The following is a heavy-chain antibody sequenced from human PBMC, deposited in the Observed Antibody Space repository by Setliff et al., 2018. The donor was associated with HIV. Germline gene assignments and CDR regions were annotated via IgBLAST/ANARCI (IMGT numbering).Heavy chain of an antibody. J-gene: IGHJ4*02. CDR1: GYTLSELS. CDR3: TTEFPLSSPYYYDSSGYYY. Sequence: ASVKVSCKVSGYTLSELSMHWVRQAPGKGLEWMGGFDPEDGETIYAQKFQGRVTMTEETSTDTAYMELRSLRSEDTAVYYCTTEFPLSSPYYYDSSGYYYWGQGTQVTVSS. D-gene: IGHD3-22*01. V-gene: IGHV1-24*01. CDR2: FDPEDGET.